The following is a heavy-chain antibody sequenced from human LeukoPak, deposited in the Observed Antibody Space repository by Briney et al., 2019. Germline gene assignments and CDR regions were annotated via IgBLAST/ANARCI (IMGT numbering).Heavy chain of an antibody. V-gene: IGHV3-48*02. Sequence: AGGSLRLSCAASGFTFSSYSMNWVRQAPGKGLEWVSYISSSSSTIYYADSVKGRFTLSRDNAKNSLYLQMNSLRDEDTAVYYCARASYYYDSSGYYQFDYWGQGTLVTVSS. CDR3: ARASYYYDSSGYYQFDY. D-gene: IGHD3-22*01. CDR2: ISSSSSTI. CDR1: GFTFSSYS. J-gene: IGHJ4*02.